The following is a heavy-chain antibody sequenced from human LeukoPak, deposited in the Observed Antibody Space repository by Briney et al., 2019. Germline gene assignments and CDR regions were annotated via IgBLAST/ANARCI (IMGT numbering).Heavy chain of an antibody. Sequence: GGSLRLSCAASGFTVSSNYMSWVRQAPGKGLEWVSAISGSGGSTYYADSVKGRFTISRDNSKNTLYLQMSSLRAEDTAVYYCAKDERNWNYNLASQTYDWGQGTLVTVSS. CDR2: ISGSGGST. CDR3: AKDERNWNYNLASQTYD. J-gene: IGHJ4*02. V-gene: IGHV3-23*01. D-gene: IGHD1-7*01. CDR1: GFTVSSNY.